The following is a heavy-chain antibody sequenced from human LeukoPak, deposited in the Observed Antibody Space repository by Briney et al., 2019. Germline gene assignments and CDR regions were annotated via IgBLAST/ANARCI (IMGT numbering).Heavy chain of an antibody. CDR1: GYTLTELS. Sequence: VASVKVSCKVSGYTLTELSMHWVRQAPGQGLEWMGWINPNSGGTNYAQKFQGRVTMTRDTSISTAYMELSRLRSDDTAVYYCARDNDYTALDYWGQGTLVTVSS. D-gene: IGHD5-18*01. J-gene: IGHJ4*02. CDR3: ARDNDYTALDY. CDR2: INPNSGGT. V-gene: IGHV1-2*02.